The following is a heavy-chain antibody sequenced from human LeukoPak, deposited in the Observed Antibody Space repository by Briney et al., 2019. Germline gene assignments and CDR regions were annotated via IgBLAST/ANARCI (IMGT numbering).Heavy chain of an antibody. D-gene: IGHD3-22*01. CDR2: ISYDGSNK. CDR1: GFTFSSYA. Sequence: PGGSLRLSCAASGFTFSSYAMHWVRQAPGKGLEWVAVISYDGSNKYYADSVKGRFTISRDNSKNTLYLQMNSLRAEDTAVYYCARDRPNYYGSSGYFDYWGQGTLVTVSS. V-gene: IGHV3-30-3*01. CDR3: ARDRPNYYGSSGYFDY. J-gene: IGHJ4*02.